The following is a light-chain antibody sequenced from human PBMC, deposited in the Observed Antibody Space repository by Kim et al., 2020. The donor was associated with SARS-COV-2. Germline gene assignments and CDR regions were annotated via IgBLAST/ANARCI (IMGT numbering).Light chain of an antibody. Sequence: DIRMTQPPSSLSASVGDRVTITCQASQDISNYLNWYQQKPGKAPKLLIYDASNLETGVPSRFSGSGSGTDFTFTISSLQPEDIATYYCQQYDNLPYSFGQGTKLEI. CDR1: QDISNY. CDR2: DAS. V-gene: IGKV1-33*01. J-gene: IGKJ2*03. CDR3: QQYDNLPYS.